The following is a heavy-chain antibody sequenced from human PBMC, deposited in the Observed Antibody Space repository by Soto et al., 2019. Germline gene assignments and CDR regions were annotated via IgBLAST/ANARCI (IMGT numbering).Heavy chain of an antibody. V-gene: IGHV3-21*01. D-gene: IGHD2-15*01. Sequence: EVQLVESGGGLVKPGGSLRLSCAGSGFNFTSYTMNWVRQTPGRGLEWVSSISSSNRYIYYTDSVKGRFTISRDDAKNSLYLQMDSLRADDTAVYYCARDRWRGGSCYRTYAFDIWGQGTRVTVSS. CDR1: GFNFTSYT. CDR2: ISSSNRYI. J-gene: IGHJ3*02. CDR3: ARDRWRGGSCYRTYAFDI.